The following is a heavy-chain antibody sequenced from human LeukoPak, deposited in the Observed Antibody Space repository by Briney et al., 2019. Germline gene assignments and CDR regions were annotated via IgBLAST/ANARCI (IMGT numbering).Heavy chain of an antibody. CDR1: GFTFSSYA. D-gene: IGHD2-15*01. CDR2: ISYDGSNK. Sequence: GRSLRLSCAASGFTFSSYAMHWVRRAPGKGLEWVAVISYDGSNKYYADSVKGRFTISRDNSKNTLYLQMNSLRAEDTAVYYCARDRVVVARTDWPPPDGMDVWGQGTKVTVSS. V-gene: IGHV3-30*04. CDR3: ARDRVVVARTDWPPPDGMDV. J-gene: IGHJ6*02.